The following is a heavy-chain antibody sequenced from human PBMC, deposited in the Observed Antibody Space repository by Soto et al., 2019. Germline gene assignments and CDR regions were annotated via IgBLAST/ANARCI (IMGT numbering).Heavy chain of an antibody. Sequence: PGGSLRLSCSASGFTFRSYAMHWVRQAPGKGLEYVSAVSSQAIKTYYAESVKGRFTISRDNSKNTLYLQMRSLRPEDTAVYYCVKSGQGSQASYFDYWGQGTLVTVSS. CDR3: VKSGQGSQASYFDY. D-gene: IGHD1-26*01. J-gene: IGHJ4*02. V-gene: IGHV3-64D*06. CDR2: VSSQAIKT. CDR1: GFTFRSYA.